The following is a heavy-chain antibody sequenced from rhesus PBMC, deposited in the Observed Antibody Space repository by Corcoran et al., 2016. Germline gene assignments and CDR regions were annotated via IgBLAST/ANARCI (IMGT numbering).Heavy chain of an antibody. Sequence: QVQLQESGPGLVKPSETLSLTCAVYGGSISDYYYWTWIRPPPGEGLEWIGQIYGGSGTTYYNPSLKSRVTVSKDTSKNQFSLKLSSVTAADTAVYYCARIRTGEYSRSFDYWGQGVLVIVSS. V-gene: IGHV4-143*01. CDR1: GGSISDYYY. CDR2: IYGGSGTT. D-gene: IGHD7-45*01. CDR3: ARIRTGEYSRSFDY. J-gene: IGHJ4*01.